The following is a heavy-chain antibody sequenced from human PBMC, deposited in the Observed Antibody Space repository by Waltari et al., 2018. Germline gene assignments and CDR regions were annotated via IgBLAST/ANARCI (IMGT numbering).Heavy chain of an antibody. V-gene: IGHV4-34*01. CDR3: ARGFDYYDSSGYYLNYYYYYGMDV. D-gene: IGHD3-22*01. J-gene: IGHJ6*02. Sequence: QVQLQQWGAGLLKPSETLSLTCAVYGGSFSGYYWSWIRQPPGKGLEWIWEINHSGSTNYNPSLKSRVTISVDTSKNQFSLKLSSVTAADTAVYYCARGFDYYDSSGYYLNYYYYYGMDVWGQGTTVTVSS. CDR2: INHSGST. CDR1: GGSFSGYY.